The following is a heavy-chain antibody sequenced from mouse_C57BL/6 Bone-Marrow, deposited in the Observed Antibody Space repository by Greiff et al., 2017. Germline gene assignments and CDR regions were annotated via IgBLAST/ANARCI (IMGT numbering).Heavy chain of an antibody. V-gene: IGHV1-36*01. CDR3: AKQLRLPDYYAMDY. Sequence: VQLQQSGPELVKPGPSVKISCKASGFTFTDYYMHWVKQSHGKSLEWIGLVYPYNGGTSYNQKFKGKATLTVDTSSSTAYMELNSLTSEDSAVYYCAKQLRLPDYYAMDYWGQGTSVTVSS. CDR2: VYPYNGGT. J-gene: IGHJ4*01. CDR1: GFTFTDYY. D-gene: IGHD3-2*02.